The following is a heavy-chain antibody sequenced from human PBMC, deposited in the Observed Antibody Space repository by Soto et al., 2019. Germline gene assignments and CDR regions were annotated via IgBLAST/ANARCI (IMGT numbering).Heavy chain of an antibody. V-gene: IGHV1-3*01. D-gene: IGHD2-21*02. Sequence: QVHLVQSGAEVKKPGASVKVSCKASGYTFTSYAIHWVRQAPGERLEWMGWINAGNGNTQYSQKFQDRVTITRDTSASTAYRELSSLKSEDTAVYYCARIETGRVVTRPNWLDPWGQGTLVTVSS. CDR2: INAGNGNT. CDR1: GYTFTSYA. J-gene: IGHJ5*02. CDR3: ARIETGRVVTRPNWLDP.